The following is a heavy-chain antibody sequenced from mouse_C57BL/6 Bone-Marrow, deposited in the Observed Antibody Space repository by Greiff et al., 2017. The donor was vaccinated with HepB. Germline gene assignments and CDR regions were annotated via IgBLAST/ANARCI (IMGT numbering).Heavy chain of an antibody. J-gene: IGHJ4*01. CDR2: ISSGSSTI. CDR1: GFTFSDYG. D-gene: IGHD1-1*01. Sequence: EVQLVESGGGLVKPGGSLKLSCAASGFTFSDYGMHWVRQAPEKGLEWVAYISSGSSTIYYADTVKGRFTIYRDNAKNTLFLQMTSLRSEDTAMYYCAPITTVVAPAMDYWGQGTSVTVSS. CDR3: APITTVVAPAMDY. V-gene: IGHV5-17*01.